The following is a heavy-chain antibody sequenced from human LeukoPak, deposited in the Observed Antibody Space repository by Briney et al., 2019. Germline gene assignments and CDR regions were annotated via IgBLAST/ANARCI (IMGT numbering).Heavy chain of an antibody. D-gene: IGHD5-18*01. V-gene: IGHV4-59*01. J-gene: IGHJ4*02. CDR3: ARGGTAMRFWY. Sequence: SETLSPTCTVSGGSISSYYWSWIRQPPGKGLVWIGYIYYSGSTNYNPSLKSRVTISVDTSKNQFSLKLSSVTAADTAVYYCARGGTAMRFWYWGQGTLVTVSS. CDR1: GGSISSYY. CDR2: IYYSGST.